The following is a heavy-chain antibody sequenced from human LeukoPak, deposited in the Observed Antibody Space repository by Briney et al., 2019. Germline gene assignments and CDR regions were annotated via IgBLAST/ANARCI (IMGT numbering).Heavy chain of an antibody. CDR2: IYYSGST. V-gene: IGHV4-39*01. D-gene: IGHD4-17*01. CDR1: GGSISSSSYY. J-gene: IGHJ5*02. Sequence: PSETLSLTCTVSGGSISSSSYYWGWIRQPPGKGLEWIGSIYYSGSTYYNPSLKSRVTISVDTSKNQFSLKLSSVTAADTAVYYCARRDDYGDLYNWFDPWGQGTLVTVSS. CDR3: ARRDDYGDLYNWFDP.